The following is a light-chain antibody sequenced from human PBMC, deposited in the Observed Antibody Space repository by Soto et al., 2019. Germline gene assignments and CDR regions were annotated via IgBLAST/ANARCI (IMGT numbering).Light chain of an antibody. Sequence: DIQMTQSPSSLSASVGDRVTITCRASQSIDTSLNWYQQKPGKAPKLLIHGASSLQSGVPLRFSGSGSGTDFTLTISSLQPEDFATYYCQQSYSIMPLTFGGGTKVEIK. J-gene: IGKJ4*01. CDR1: QSIDTS. CDR3: QQSYSIMPLT. CDR2: GAS. V-gene: IGKV1-39*01.